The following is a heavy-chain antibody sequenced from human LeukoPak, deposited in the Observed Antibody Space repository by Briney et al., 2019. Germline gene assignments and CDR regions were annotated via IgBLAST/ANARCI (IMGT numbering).Heavy chain of an antibody. J-gene: IGHJ6*02. Sequence: PGGSLRLSCVASGFTFSSYSMNRVRQAPGKGLEWASYIRSSTSTIYYADSVKGRFTISRDNAKNSLFLQMNSLRAEDTAVYYCAKAHHYYDSSGYYPLEPYYYGMDVWGQGTTVTVSS. CDR3: AKAHHYYDSSGYYPLEPYYYGMDV. D-gene: IGHD3-22*01. CDR1: GFTFSSYS. CDR2: IRSSTSTI. V-gene: IGHV3-48*01.